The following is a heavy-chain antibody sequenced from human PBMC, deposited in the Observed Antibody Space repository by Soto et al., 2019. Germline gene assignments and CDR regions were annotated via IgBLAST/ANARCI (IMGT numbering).Heavy chain of an antibody. CDR2: ISSDGSTT. CDR3: ASLYSSAWARDY. V-gene: IGHV3-74*01. Sequence: PGGSLRLSCAASGFTFNSCWMHWVRQVPGKGLVWVSRISSDGSTTDYADSVKGRFTISRDNAKNTLYLQMYNLKAEDTAVYYCASLYSSAWARDYWGQGTLVTVSS. J-gene: IGHJ4*02. CDR1: GFTFNSCW. D-gene: IGHD6-19*01.